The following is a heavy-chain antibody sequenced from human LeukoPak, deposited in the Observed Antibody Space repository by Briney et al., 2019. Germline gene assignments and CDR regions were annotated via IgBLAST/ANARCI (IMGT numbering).Heavy chain of an antibody. J-gene: IGHJ4*02. CDR2: ISYDGSNK. Sequence: PGRSLRLSCAAPGFTFSSYAMHWVRQAPGKGLEWVAVISYDGSNKYYADSVKGRFTISRDNSKNTLYLQMNSLRAEDTAVYYCAKGDRPEVWGSYVVDYWGQGTLVTVSS. CDR3: AKGDRPEVWGSYVVDY. CDR1: GFTFSSYA. D-gene: IGHD3-16*01. V-gene: IGHV3-30-3*01.